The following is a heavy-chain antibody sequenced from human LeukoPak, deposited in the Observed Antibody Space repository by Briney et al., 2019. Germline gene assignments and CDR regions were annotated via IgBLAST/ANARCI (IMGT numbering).Heavy chain of an antibody. CDR3: ARLYDYVWGSYRFGDAFDI. V-gene: IGHV4-39*01. D-gene: IGHD3-16*02. Sequence: SETLSLTCTVSGGSISSSGYYWGWIRQPPGKGLEWIGSIYYSGSTYYNPSLKSRVTISVDTSKNQFSLKLSSVTAADTAVYYCARLYDYVWGSYRFGDAFDIWGQGTMVTVSS. J-gene: IGHJ3*02. CDR1: GGSISSSGYY. CDR2: IYYSGST.